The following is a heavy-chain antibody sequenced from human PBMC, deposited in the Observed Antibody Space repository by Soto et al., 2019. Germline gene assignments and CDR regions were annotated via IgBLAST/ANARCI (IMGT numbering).Heavy chain of an antibody. Sequence: QVQLVQSGAEVKKPGASVKVSCKVSGYTLTELSMHWVRQAPGKGLEWMGGFDPEDGETIYAQKFQGRVTMTEDTSTDTAYMELSSLRSEDTAVYYCATDYYDSSGYYDRPPYVWFDPWGQGTLVTVSS. J-gene: IGHJ5*02. CDR2: FDPEDGET. V-gene: IGHV1-24*01. CDR1: GYTLTELS. D-gene: IGHD3-22*01. CDR3: ATDYYDSSGYYDRPPYVWFDP.